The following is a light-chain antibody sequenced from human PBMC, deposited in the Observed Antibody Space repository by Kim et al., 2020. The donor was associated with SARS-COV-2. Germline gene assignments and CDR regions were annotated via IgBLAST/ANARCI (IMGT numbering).Light chain of an antibody. V-gene: IGKV1-8*01. CDR1: QGISSY. Sequence: AIRMTQSPSSLSASTGDKVTITCRASQGISSYLAWYQQKPGRAPRLLIYAASTLQSGVPSRFSGSGSGTDFTLSISCLQSDDFATYYCQQYYDYPPTFGGGTKLEI. CDR3: QQYYDYPPT. J-gene: IGKJ4*01. CDR2: AAS.